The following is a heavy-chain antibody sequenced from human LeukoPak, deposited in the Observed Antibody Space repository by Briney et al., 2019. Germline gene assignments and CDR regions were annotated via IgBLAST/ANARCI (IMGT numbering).Heavy chain of an antibody. CDR3: ARRNDFGI. CDR1: GYSISTVNW. Sequence: SETLSLTCTVSGYSISTVNWWAWIRQPPGKGLEWIGYIYYTGSTHYNPSLKSRVTMSVDTSKNQFSLKLTSVTAVDTAVYYCARRNDFGIWGQGTMVTVSS. V-gene: IGHV4-28*01. J-gene: IGHJ3*02. CDR2: IYYTGST.